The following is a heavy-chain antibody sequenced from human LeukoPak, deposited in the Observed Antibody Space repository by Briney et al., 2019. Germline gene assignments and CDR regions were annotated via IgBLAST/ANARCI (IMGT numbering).Heavy chain of an antibody. Sequence: GGSLRLSCAASGFTFSSYAMHWVRQAPGKGLEYVSAISSNGGSTYYANSVKGRFTISRDNSKNTLYLQMGSLRAEDMAVYYCAREMGYCSSTSCPTDYWGQGTLVTVFS. CDR3: AREMGYCSSTSCPTDY. J-gene: IGHJ4*02. CDR1: GFTFSSYA. D-gene: IGHD2-2*01. CDR2: ISSNGGST. V-gene: IGHV3-64*01.